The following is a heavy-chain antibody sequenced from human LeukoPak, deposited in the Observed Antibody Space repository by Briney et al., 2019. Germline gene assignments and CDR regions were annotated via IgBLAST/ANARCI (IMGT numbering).Heavy chain of an antibody. Sequence: GGSLRLSCAASGITFTSAPMGWGRQGPGKGLGLVGRIKNKNDGGTTDYAAPVRGRFTISTDDSKITSYLQMNNLKIEDTAVYYCTTDGGITIRPLFDFWGQGTLVTVSS. CDR3: TTDGGITIRPLFDF. V-gene: IGHV3-15*01. J-gene: IGHJ4*02. CDR2: IKNKNDGGTT. CDR1: GITFTSAP. D-gene: IGHD1-14*01.